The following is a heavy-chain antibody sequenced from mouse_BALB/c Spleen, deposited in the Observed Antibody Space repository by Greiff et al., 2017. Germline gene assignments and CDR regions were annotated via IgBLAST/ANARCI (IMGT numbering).Heavy chain of an antibody. V-gene: IGHV5-9-4*01. J-gene: IGHJ3*01. CDR3: ARGYGSEAY. CDR2: ISSGGSYT. CDR1: GFTFSSYA. Sequence: EVQLVESGGGLVKPGGSLTLSCAASGFTFSSYAMSWVRQSPAKRLVWVAEISSGGSYTYYPATVTGRFTISRDNAKNTLYLEVSTLRSEDTAMYYCARGYGSEAYWGQGTLVTVSA. D-gene: IGHD2-2*01.